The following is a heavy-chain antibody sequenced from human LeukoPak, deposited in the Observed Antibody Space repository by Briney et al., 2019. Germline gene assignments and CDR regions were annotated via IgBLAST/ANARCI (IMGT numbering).Heavy chain of an antibody. CDR1: GYTLTELS. Sequence: ASVKVSCKVSGYTLTELSMHWVRQAPGKGLEWMGGFDPEDGETIYAQKSQGRVTMTEDTSTDTAYMELSSLRSEDAAAYYCARGPITTRSHFDYWGQGTLVTVSS. CDR2: FDPEDGET. CDR3: ARGPITTRSHFDY. D-gene: IGHD3-22*01. V-gene: IGHV1-24*01. J-gene: IGHJ4*02.